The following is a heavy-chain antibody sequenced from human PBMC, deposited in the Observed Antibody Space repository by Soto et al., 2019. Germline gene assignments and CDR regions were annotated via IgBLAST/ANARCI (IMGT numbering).Heavy chain of an antibody. CDR2: ISYDGSDK. CDR1: GFTFSRYT. V-gene: IGHV3-30-3*01. J-gene: IGHJ4*02. Sequence: GGSLRLSCAASGFTFSRYTMHWVRQAPGKGLDWVAVISYDGSDKYYADSVKGRFSISRDNSKNTLYLQINSLRAEDTAVFYCARATEPYSRGWLFDYWGQGTPVTVSS. CDR3: ARATEPYSRGWLFDY. D-gene: IGHD6-19*01.